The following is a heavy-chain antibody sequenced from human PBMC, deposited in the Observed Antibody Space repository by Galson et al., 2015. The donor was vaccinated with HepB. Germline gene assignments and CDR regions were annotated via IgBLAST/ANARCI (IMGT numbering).Heavy chain of an antibody. Sequence: SVKVSCKASGYTFTSYYMHWVRQAPGQGLEWMGIINPSGGSTSYAQKFQGRVTMTRDTSTSTVYMELSSLRSEDTAVYYCATETAHYYDSSGYIYYYGMDVWGQGTTVTVSS. J-gene: IGHJ6*02. V-gene: IGHV1-46*01. CDR2: INPSGGST. CDR3: ATETAHYYDSSGYIYYYGMDV. D-gene: IGHD3-22*01. CDR1: GYTFTSYY.